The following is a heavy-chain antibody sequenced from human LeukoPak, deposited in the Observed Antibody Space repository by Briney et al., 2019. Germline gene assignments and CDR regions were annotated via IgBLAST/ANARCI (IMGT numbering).Heavy chain of an antibody. J-gene: IGHJ5*02. CDR2: INHLGNT. V-gene: IGHV4-34*01. CDR1: GGSFRNYF. CDR3: ARGHSGRGGIDP. D-gene: IGHD3-10*02. Sequence: PSETLSLTCGVYGGSFRNYFWTWIRQPPGKGLEWIGEINHLGNTNYNPSLKSRVTMSIDTSNNQFSLNLSSVSAADTAVYYCARGHSGRGGIDPWGQGTLVTVSS.